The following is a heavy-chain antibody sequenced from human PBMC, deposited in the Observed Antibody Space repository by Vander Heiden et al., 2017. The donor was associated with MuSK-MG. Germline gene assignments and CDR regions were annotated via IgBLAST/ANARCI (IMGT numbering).Heavy chain of an antibody. CDR3: ARGQVGATGFYDY. CDR1: GFTFSSYG. CDR2: IWYDGSNK. J-gene: IGHJ4*02. D-gene: IGHD1-26*01. V-gene: IGHV3-33*01. Sequence: QVQLVESGGGVVQPGRSLRLSCAASGFTFSSYGMHWVRQAPGKGLEWVAVIWYDGSNKYYADSVKGRFTISRDNSKNTLYLQMNSPRAEDTAVYYCARGQVGATGFYDYWGQGTLVTVSS.